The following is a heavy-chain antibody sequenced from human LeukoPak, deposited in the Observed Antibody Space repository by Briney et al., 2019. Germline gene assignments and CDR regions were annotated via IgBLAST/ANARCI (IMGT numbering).Heavy chain of an antibody. J-gene: IGHJ3*02. V-gene: IGHV3-23*01. D-gene: IGHD3-16*01. Sequence: GGSLRLSCVASGFTFSRFPTSWVRQAPGKGPQWLSAINDNGGSTYYADSVKGRFTVSRDNAKNTLYLQVNSLRVEDTAVYYCARDGGNWHDAFDIWGLGTMVTVSS. CDR3: ARDGGNWHDAFDI. CDR2: INDNGGST. CDR1: GFTFSRFP.